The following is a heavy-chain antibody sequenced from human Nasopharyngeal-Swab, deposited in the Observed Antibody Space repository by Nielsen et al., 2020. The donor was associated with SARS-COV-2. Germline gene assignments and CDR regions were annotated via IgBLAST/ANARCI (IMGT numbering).Heavy chain of an antibody. CDR2: IYYSGST. Sequence: SETLSLTCTVSGGSISSSSYYWGWIRQPPGKGLEWIGSIYYSGSTYYNPSLKSRVTISVDTSKNQFSLKLSSVTAADTAVYYRATQPAVTTVIWGQGTLVTVSS. V-gene: IGHV4-39*01. D-gene: IGHD4-17*01. J-gene: IGHJ4*02. CDR1: GGSISSSSYY. CDR3: ATQPAVTTVI.